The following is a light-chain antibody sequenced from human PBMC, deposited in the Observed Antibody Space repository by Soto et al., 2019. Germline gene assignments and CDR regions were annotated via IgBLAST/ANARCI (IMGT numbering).Light chain of an antibody. V-gene: IGLV2-14*01. Sequence: QSALTQPASVSGSPGQSITISCTGSSSDVGAYTYVSWYQQHPGKAPKLMIFEVSDRPSGVSNRFSGSKSGNTPSLTISGRQAEDVADYYCSSYTTSNTLVFGGGTKLTVL. CDR1: SSDVGAYTY. CDR3: SSYTTSNTLV. J-gene: IGLJ2*01. CDR2: EVS.